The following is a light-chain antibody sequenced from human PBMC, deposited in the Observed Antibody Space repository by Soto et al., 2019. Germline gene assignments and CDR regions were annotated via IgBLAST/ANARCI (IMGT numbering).Light chain of an antibody. V-gene: IGKV1-27*01. CDR1: QGFSNY. Sequence: DIRMTQSPSSLYASVGDRVAITCRASQGFSNYLAWYQQKPGKVPKLLIYAASTLQSGVPSRFTGSGSGTDLTLTISSLQPEDVATYYCQKYNSAPFTFGPGTKVDIK. CDR3: QKYNSAPFT. CDR2: AAS. J-gene: IGKJ3*01.